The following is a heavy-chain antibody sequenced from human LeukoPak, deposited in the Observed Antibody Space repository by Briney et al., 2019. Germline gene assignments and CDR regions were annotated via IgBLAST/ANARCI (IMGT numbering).Heavy chain of an antibody. D-gene: IGHD3-10*02. CDR3: ARDPCGKRGNYLFGAFDI. CDR2: INPDGSEQ. Sequence: GGSLRLSCIASGFAFSNYWMSWVRQAPGKGLEWVANINPDGSEQFYVDSVKGRFTISRDSAKNSLYLQMNNLRAEDTAIYYCARDPCGKRGNYLFGAFDIWGQGTMVTVSS. V-gene: IGHV3-7*01. J-gene: IGHJ3*02. CDR1: GFAFSNYW.